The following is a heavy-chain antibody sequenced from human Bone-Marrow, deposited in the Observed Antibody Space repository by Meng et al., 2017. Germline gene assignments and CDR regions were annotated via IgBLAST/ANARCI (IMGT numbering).Heavy chain of an antibody. CDR2: IHYSGST. V-gene: IGHV4-59*01. J-gene: IGHJ4*02. D-gene: IGHD2-21*02. CDR1: GDSISGYY. Sequence: GSLRLSCTVSGDSISGYYCTWLRQPPGKWLEWIGYIHYSGSTNYNPSLESRVTISVDTSKNQFSLKLNSVTAADTAVYYCARAHNCGGDCHDYWGQGTLVTVSS. CDR3: ARAHNCGGDCHDY.